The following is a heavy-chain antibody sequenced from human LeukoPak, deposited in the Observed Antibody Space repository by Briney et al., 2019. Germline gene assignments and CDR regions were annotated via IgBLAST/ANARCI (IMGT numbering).Heavy chain of an antibody. D-gene: IGHD3-10*01. CDR1: GGSISSSSYY. J-gene: IGHJ4*02. CDR3: ATVGRWFGDFDY. V-gene: IGHV4-39*01. Sequence: SETLSLTCTVSGGSISSSSYYWGWIRQPPGKGLEWIGSIYYSGSTYYNPSLKSRVTISVDTSKNQFSLKLSSVTAADTAVYYCATVGRWFGDFDYWGQGTLVTVSS. CDR2: IYYSGST.